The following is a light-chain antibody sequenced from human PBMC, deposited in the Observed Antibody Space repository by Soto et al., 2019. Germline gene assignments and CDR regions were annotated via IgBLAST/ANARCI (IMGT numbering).Light chain of an antibody. CDR2: GAS. V-gene: IGKV3-15*01. CDR1: QSVSSN. Sequence: EIVMTQSPVTLSVSPGERVTLSCRASQSVSSNLAWYQQKPGQAPRLLIYGASTRATGIPARFSGSGSGTEFTLTISSLQSEDFAVYYCQECNNWRTFGQGTKLEIK. CDR3: QECNNWRT. J-gene: IGKJ2*01.